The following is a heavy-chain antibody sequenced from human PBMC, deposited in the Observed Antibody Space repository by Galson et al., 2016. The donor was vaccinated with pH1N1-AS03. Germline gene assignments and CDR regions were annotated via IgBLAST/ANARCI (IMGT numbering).Heavy chain of an antibody. CDR3: ARAAPFDP. D-gene: IGHD2-15*01. J-gene: IGHJ5*02. CDR2: ISPQNGNT. Sequence: SVKVSCKASGYTFSNFGMSWVRQAPGQGLEWMGWISPQNGNTQYAQRLEGRVTMTTDTSTSTAYMELWSLTYDDTAVYYCARAAPFDPWAQGTLGIVSS. V-gene: IGHV1-18*04. CDR1: GYTFSNFG.